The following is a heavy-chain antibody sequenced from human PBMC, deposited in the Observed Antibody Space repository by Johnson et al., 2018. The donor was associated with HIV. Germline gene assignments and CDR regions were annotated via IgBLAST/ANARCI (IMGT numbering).Heavy chain of an antibody. Sequence: QVQLVESGGGVVQPGRSLRLSCASSGFTFSSYAMHWVRQAPGKGLEWVAVISYAATNKYYADSVKGLFTISRDNSENTLYLQMNSLRPDDTAVYYCARGNGYGPSVAGAFDIWGQGTMVTVSS. CDR1: GFTFSSYA. J-gene: IGHJ3*02. CDR3: ARGNGYGPSVAGAFDI. V-gene: IGHV3-30-3*01. D-gene: IGHD5-12*01. CDR2: ISYAATNK.